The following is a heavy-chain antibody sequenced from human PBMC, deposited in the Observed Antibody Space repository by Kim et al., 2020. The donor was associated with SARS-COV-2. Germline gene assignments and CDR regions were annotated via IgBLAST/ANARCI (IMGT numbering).Heavy chain of an antibody. D-gene: IGHD2-8*01. V-gene: IGHV4-34*01. CDR1: GGSFSGYY. CDR2: INHSGST. J-gene: IGHJ4*02. CDR3: ARCTERWHLLYYFDY. Sequence: SETLSLTCAVYGGSFSGYYWSWIRQPPGKGLEWIGEINHSGSTNYNPSLKSRVTISVDTSKNQFSLKLSSVTAADTAVYYCARCTERWHLLYYFDYWGQGTLVTVSS.